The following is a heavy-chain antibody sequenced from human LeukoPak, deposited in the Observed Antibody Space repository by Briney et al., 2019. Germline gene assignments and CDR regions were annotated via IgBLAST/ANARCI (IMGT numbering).Heavy chain of an antibody. J-gene: IGHJ5*02. D-gene: IGHD3-3*02. CDR1: GFTFSSYW. CDR2: IKQDGTEK. CDR3: ARATALNWFDP. Sequence: GGSLRLSCAASGFTFSSYWMSWVRQAPGKGLEWVANIKQDGTEKYYVDSVRGRFTISRDNAKNSLYLQMNSLRAEDTAVYYCARATALNWFDPWGQGTLVTVSS. V-gene: IGHV3-7*01.